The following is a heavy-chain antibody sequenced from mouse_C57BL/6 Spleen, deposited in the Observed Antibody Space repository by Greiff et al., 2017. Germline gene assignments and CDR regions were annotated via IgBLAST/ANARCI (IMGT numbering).Heavy chain of an antibody. J-gene: IGHJ3*01. CDR2: INPNNGGT. D-gene: IGHD2-4*01. Sequence: VQLQQSGPELVKPGASVKISCKASGYTFTDYNMDWVKQSHGQSLEWIGDINPNNGGTIYNQKFKGKATLTVDKSSSTAYMELRSLTSEDTAVYYCARSYEYSFAYWGQGTLVTVSA. CDR3: ARSYEYSFAY. V-gene: IGHV1-18*01. CDR1: GYTFTDYN.